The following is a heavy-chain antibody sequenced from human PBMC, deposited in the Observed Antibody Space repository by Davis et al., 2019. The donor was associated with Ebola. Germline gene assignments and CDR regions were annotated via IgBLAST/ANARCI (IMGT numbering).Heavy chain of an antibody. V-gene: IGHV4-59*01. J-gene: IGHJ4*02. Sequence: GSLRLSCAVYGGSFSGYYWSWIRQPPGKGLEWIGYIYYSGSTNYNPSLKSRVTISVDTSKNQFSLKLSSVTAADTAVYYCARDIGEIHYWGQGTLVTVSS. D-gene: IGHD3-10*01. CDR1: GGSFSGYY. CDR3: ARDIGEIHY. CDR2: IYYSGST.